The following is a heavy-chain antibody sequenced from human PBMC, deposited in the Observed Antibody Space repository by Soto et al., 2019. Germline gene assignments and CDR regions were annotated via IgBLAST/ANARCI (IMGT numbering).Heavy chain of an antibody. CDR1: GFTFDDYA. Sequence: PGGSLRLSCAASGFTFDDYAMHWVRQPPGKGLEWVSGIGWSSGNIGYADSVKGRFTISRDNAKNSLYLQMSSLRAEDTALYYCAKDGAAPTISSTIYYYYMDVWGKGITVTVSS. D-gene: IGHD2-2*01. V-gene: IGHV3-9*01. CDR3: AKDGAAPTISSTIYYYYMDV. CDR2: IGWSSGNI. J-gene: IGHJ6*03.